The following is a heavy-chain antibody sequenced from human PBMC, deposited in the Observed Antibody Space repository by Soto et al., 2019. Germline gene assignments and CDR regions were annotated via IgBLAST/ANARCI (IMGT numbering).Heavy chain of an antibody. D-gene: IGHD2-2*01. Sequence: EASVKVSCKASGYTFTSYGISWVRQAPGQGLEWMGWISAYNGNTNYAQKLQGRVTMTTDTSTSTAYMELRSLRSDDTAVYYCARLGYCSSTSCYATGYYYYMDVWGKGTTVTVSS. J-gene: IGHJ6*03. CDR1: GYTFTSYG. CDR2: ISAYNGNT. V-gene: IGHV1-18*01. CDR3: ARLGYCSSTSCYATGYYYYMDV.